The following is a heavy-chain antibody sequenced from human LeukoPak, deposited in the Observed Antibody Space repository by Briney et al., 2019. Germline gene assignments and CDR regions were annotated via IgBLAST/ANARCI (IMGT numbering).Heavy chain of an antibody. CDR1: GGSISSYY. CDR3: AREVRSSGYSLDY. J-gene: IGHJ4*02. Sequence: PSETLSLTCTVSGGSISSYYWSWIRQPAGKGLEWIGRIYSSGSTNYNPSLTSRVTMSVDTSKNQFSLKLRSVTAADTAVYYCAREVRSSGYSLDYWGQGTLVTVSS. D-gene: IGHD3-22*01. CDR2: IYSSGST. V-gene: IGHV4-4*07.